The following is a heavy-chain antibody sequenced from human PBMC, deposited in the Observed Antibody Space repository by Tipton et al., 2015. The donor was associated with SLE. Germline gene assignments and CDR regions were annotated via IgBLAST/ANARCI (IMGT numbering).Heavy chain of an antibody. V-gene: IGHV1-2*02. CDR2: INPNSGGT. J-gene: IGHJ4*02. CDR3: ARSRRIAAAGDF. Sequence: QSGAEVKKPGASVKVSCKASGYTFTGYYMHWVQQAPGQGLEWMGWINPNSGGTNYAQKFQGRVPMTRDTSISTAYMELSRLGSDDTAVYYCARSRRIAAAGDFWGQGTLVTVSS. D-gene: IGHD6-13*01. CDR1: GYTFTGYY.